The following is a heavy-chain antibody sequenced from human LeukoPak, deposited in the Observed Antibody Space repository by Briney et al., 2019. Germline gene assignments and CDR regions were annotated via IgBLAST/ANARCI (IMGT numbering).Heavy chain of an antibody. CDR3: ARVLRAGYGSGSSLFDY. CDR1: GGSFSGYY. J-gene: IGHJ4*02. V-gene: IGHV4-34*01. CDR2: INHSGST. D-gene: IGHD3-10*01. Sequence: SETLSLTCAVYGGSFSGYYWSWIRQPPGKGLEWIGEINHSGSTNYNPSLKSRVTISVDTSKNQFSLKLSSVTAADTAVYYCARVLRAGYGSGSSLFDYWGQGTLVTVSS.